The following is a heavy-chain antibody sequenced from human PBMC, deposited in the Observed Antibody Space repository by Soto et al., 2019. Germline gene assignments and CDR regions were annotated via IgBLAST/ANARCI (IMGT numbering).Heavy chain of an antibody. D-gene: IGHD6-13*01. Sequence: EVQLLESGGGLVQPGGSLRLSCAASGFTFSSYAMSWVRQAPGKGLEWVSAISGSGGSTYYADSVKGRFTISRDNSKNTLYLQMNSLRTEDTAVYYCAKDLVSSSWYGDNCFDPWGQGTLVTVSS. CDR3: AKDLVSSSWYGDNCFDP. V-gene: IGHV3-23*01. CDR2: ISGSGGST. CDR1: GFTFSSYA. J-gene: IGHJ5*02.